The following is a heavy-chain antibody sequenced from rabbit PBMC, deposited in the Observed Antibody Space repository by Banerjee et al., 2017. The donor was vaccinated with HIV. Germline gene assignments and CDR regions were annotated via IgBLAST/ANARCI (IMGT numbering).Heavy chain of an antibody. J-gene: IGHJ2*01. CDR1: GFSFSSSYY. Sequence: QSLEESGGDLVKPGASLTLTCTASGFSFSSSYYMWWVRQAPGKGLEWIGCIYAGSSGSTYYASWAKGRFTISKTSSTTVTLQMTSLTAADTASYFCARGGYDSGWGQGTLVTVS. V-gene: IGHV1S40*01. D-gene: IGHD5-1*01. CDR3: ARGGYDSG. CDR2: IYAGSSGST.